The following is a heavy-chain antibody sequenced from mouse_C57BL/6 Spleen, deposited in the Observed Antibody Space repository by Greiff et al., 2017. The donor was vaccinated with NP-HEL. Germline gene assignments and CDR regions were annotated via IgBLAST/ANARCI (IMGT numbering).Heavy chain of an antibody. CDR2: ISSGSSTI. CDR1: GFTFSDYG. Sequence: EVKLMESGGGLVKPGGSLKLSCAASGFTFSDYGMHWVRQAPEKGLEWVAYISSGSSTIYYAETGKGRLTISRENAKNTLFLQMTSLRSEDKALYYCARYDVWGTGTTVTVSS. V-gene: IGHV5-17*01. CDR3: ARYDV. J-gene: IGHJ1*03.